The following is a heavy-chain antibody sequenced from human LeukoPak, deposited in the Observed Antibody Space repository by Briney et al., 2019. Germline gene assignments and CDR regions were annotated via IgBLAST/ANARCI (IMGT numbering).Heavy chain of an antibody. D-gene: IGHD2-15*01. CDR1: GFTFDDYA. J-gene: IGHJ4*02. CDR3: AKDGCSGGSCYEYYFDY. Sequence: GRSLRLSCAASGFTFDDYAMHWVRQAPGKGLEWVLGISWNSGSIGYADSVKGRFTISRDNAKNSLYLQMNSLRAEDTALYYCAKDGCSGGSCYEYYFDYWGQGTLVTVSS. CDR2: ISWNSGSI. V-gene: IGHV3-9*01.